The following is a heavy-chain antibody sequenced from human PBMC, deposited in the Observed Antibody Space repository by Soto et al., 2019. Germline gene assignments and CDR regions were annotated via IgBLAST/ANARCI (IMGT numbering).Heavy chain of an antibody. D-gene: IGHD2-21*02. CDR3: AKGRASDCPGCTQDY. J-gene: IGHJ4*02. Sequence: GGSLRLSCAASGFTFRSYWMHWVRQAPGGGLVWVSRVNSDGRSTTYADSVKGRFTISRDNSKNTPYLQMNSLRAEDTAVYYCAKGRASDCPGCTQDYWGQGTLVTVSS. CDR2: VNSDGRST. CDR1: GFTFRSYW. V-gene: IGHV3-74*01.